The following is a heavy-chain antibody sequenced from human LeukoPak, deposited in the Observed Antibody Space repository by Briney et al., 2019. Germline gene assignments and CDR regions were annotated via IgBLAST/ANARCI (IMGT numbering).Heavy chain of an antibody. V-gene: IGHV3-7*01. CDR2: IKREGSKK. J-gene: IGHJ6*02. Sequence: GGSLRLSCAVSGFIFSSDWMSWVRQAPGKGVAVVANIKREGSKKYYVDSMKGRFTIFRENDKNSLYLQMNSLRAEDTAVYYCARGIVLEQQLSPYYYYYGMDVWGQGTTVTVSS. CDR3: ARGIVLEQQLSPYYYYYGMDV. CDR1: GFIFSSDW. D-gene: IGHD6-13*01.